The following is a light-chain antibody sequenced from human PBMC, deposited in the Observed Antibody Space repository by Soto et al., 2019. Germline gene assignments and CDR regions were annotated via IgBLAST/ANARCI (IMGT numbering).Light chain of an antibody. CDR3: QQRSSWPPIT. CDR1: QSVGTY. CDR2: GVS. V-gene: IGKV3-11*01. J-gene: IGKJ5*01. Sequence: EIVMTQSPATLSVSPGGRATLSCRASQSVGTYLAWYQQKPGQAPRLLISGVSNRATNIPARFSGSGSGTDFTLTISSLEPEDFAVYYCQQRSSWPPITFGQGTRLEIK.